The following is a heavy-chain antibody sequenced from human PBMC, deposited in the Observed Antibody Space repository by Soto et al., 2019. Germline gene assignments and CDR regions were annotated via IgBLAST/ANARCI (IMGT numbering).Heavy chain of an antibody. V-gene: IGHV3-23*01. CDR1: GFTFSSYA. D-gene: IGHD6-13*01. J-gene: IGHJ4*02. CDR3: AKDYWYSSSWYGFFGDY. Sequence: GGSLRLSCAASGFTFSSYAMSWVRQAPGKGLEWVSAISGSGGSTYYADSVKGRFTISRDNSKNTLYLQMNSLRAEDTAVYYCAKDYWYSSSWYGFFGDYWGQGTLVTVSS. CDR2: ISGSGGST.